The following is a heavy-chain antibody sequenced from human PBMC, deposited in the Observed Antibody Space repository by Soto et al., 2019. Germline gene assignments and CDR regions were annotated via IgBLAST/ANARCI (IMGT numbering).Heavy chain of an antibody. CDR1: GFTFSSYA. Sequence: GGSLRLSCAASGFTFSSYAMSWVRQAPGKGLEWVSAISGSGGSTYYADSVKGRFTISRDNSKNTLYLQMNSLRAEDTAVYYCAKVGDCSSTSCPEYYYYYYMDVWGKGTTVTVSS. CDR3: AKVGDCSSTSCPEYYYYYYMDV. V-gene: IGHV3-23*01. J-gene: IGHJ6*03. D-gene: IGHD2-2*01. CDR2: ISGSGGST.